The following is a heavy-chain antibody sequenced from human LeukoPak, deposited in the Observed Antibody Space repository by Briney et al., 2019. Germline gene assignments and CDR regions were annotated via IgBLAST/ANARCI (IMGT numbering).Heavy chain of an antibody. CDR1: GGSFSGYY. V-gene: IGHV4-34*01. J-gene: IGHJ6*02. Sequence: PETLSLTCAVYGGSFSGYYWSWIRQPPGKGLEWIGEINHSGSTNYNPYLKSRVTISVDTSKNQFSLKLSSVTAADTAVYYCARGIGYGDYRTYYYYGMDVWGQGTTVTVSS. CDR3: ARGIGYGDYRTYYYYGMDV. D-gene: IGHD4-17*01. CDR2: INHSGST.